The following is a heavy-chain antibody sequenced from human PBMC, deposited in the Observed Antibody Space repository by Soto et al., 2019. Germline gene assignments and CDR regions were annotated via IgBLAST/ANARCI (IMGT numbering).Heavy chain of an antibody. J-gene: IGHJ4*02. Sequence: PGGSMILSCASSGFNFSSYSMILVRPDPGKGLEWVSAISGSGGSTYYADSVKGRFTISRDNSKNTLYLQMNSLRAEDTAVYYCAKTDHGVLRYFDWLFYSWGQGTLVTGSS. CDR3: AKTDHGVLRYFDWLFYS. CDR2: ISGSGGST. V-gene: IGHV3-23*01. CDR1: GFNFSSYS. D-gene: IGHD3-9*01.